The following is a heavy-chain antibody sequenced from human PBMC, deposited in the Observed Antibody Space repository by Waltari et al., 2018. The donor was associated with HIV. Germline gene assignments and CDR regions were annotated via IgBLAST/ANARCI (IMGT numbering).Heavy chain of an antibody. Sequence: QVTLRESGPALVKPTQTLTLTCTFSGFSLSTSGMCVSWIRQPPGKALEWLARIDWDDDKYYSTSLKTRLTISKDTSKNQVVLTMTNMDPVDTATYYCARTQGTYYYDSSGQYYFDYWGQGTLVTVSS. V-gene: IGHV2-70*15. CDR3: ARTQGTYYYDSSGQYYFDY. CDR1: GFSLSTSGMC. D-gene: IGHD3-22*01. J-gene: IGHJ4*02. CDR2: IDWDDDK.